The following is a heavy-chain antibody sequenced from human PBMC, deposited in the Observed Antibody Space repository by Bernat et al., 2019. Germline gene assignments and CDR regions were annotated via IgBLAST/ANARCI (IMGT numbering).Heavy chain of an antibody. CDR2: IYYSGST. Sequence: QLQLQESGPGLVKPSETLSLTCTVSGGSISTGSYYWGWIRQPPGKGLEWIGSIYYSGSTYYNPSLKSRVTISVDTSKKQFSLNLNSVTAADTAVYYCARGGGSYYATWFDPWGQGTLVTVSS. CDR1: GGSISTGSYY. D-gene: IGHD1-26*01. V-gene: IGHV4-39*01. J-gene: IGHJ5*02. CDR3: ARGGGSYYATWFDP.